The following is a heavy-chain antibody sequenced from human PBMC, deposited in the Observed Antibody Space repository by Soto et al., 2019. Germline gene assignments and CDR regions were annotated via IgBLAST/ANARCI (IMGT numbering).Heavy chain of an antibody. CDR3: ARHRDIVVVPADIEFDP. J-gene: IGHJ5*02. D-gene: IGHD2-2*01. CDR2: IDPSDSYT. V-gene: IGHV5-10-1*01. CDR1: GSSFTSYW. Sequence: PGESLKISCQASGSSFTSYWLSWVRQMPWKGLEWMGRIDPSDSYTNYSPSFQGHVTISADKSISTAYLQWSSLKASDTAMYYCARHRDIVVVPADIEFDPWGQGTLVTVSS.